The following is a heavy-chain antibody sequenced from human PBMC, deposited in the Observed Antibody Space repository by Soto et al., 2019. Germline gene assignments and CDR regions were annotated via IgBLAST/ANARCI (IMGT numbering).Heavy chain of an antibody. CDR1: GYTFTSYG. CDR2: ISAYNGNT. J-gene: IGHJ2*01. V-gene: IGHV1-18*01. D-gene: IGHD2-15*01. CDR3: ARDPGGNCRGGRCYHWYFDL. Sequence: QVQLVQSGAEVKKPGASVKVSCKASGYTFTSYGISWVRQAPGQGLEWMGWISAYNGNTNYAQKLQGRVTMTTDAPKSTVYIELRSMRYDDPGVYSCARDPGGNCRGGRCYHWYFDLWGRGTLVTVSS.